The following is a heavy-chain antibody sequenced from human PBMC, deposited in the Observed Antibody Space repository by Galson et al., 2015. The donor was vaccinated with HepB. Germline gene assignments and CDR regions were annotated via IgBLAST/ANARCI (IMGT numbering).Heavy chain of an antibody. V-gene: IGHV4-34*01. CDR3: ARALLRYFDWLSETSDAFDI. CDR1: GGSFSGYY. D-gene: IGHD3-9*01. Sequence: ETLSLTCAVYGGSFSGYYWSWIRQPPGKGLEWIGEINHSGSTNYNPSLKSRVTISVDTSKNQFSLKLSSVTAADTAVYYCARALLRYFDWLSETSDAFDIWGQGTMVTVSS. J-gene: IGHJ3*02. CDR2: INHSGST.